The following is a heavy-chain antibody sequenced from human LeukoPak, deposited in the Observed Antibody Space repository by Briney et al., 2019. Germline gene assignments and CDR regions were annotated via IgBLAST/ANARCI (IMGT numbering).Heavy chain of an antibody. CDR2: ISGSGGST. CDR1: GFTFSSYA. CDR3: ASGSRDGYKFGPFFDY. Sequence: GGSLRLSCAASGFTFSSYAMSWVRQAPGKGLEWVSAISGSGGSTYYADSVKGRFTISRDNSKNTLYLQMNSLRAEDTAVYYCASGSRDGYKFGPFFDYWGQGTLVTVSS. J-gene: IGHJ4*02. V-gene: IGHV3-23*01. D-gene: IGHD5-24*01.